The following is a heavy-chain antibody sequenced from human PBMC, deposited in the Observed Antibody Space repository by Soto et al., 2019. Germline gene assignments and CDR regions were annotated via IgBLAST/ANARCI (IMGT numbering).Heavy chain of an antibody. CDR1: GFTFSSYS. J-gene: IGHJ6*02. D-gene: IGHD3-9*01. Sequence: GGSLRLSCAASGFTFSSYSMNWVRQAPGKGLEWVSSISSSSSYIYYADSVKGRFTISRDNAKNSLYLQMNSLRAEDTAVYYCARDRGLTYYDILTGYRSRPYYYGMDVWGQGTTVTVSS. CDR3: ARDRGLTYYDILTGYRSRPYYYGMDV. V-gene: IGHV3-21*01. CDR2: ISSSSSYI.